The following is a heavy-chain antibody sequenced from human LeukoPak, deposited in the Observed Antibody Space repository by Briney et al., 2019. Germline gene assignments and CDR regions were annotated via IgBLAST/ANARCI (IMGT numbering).Heavy chain of an antibody. CDR3: ARGSNTWYYDILTGYSTEYYYYGMDV. V-gene: IGHV3-11*01. J-gene: IGHJ6*02. D-gene: IGHD3-9*01. CDR2: ISSSGSTI. CDR1: GFTFSDYY. Sequence: PGGSLRLSCAASGFTFSDYYMSWIRQAPGKGLEWVAYISSSGSTIYYADSVKGRFTISRDNAKNSLYLQMNSLRAEDTAVYYCARGSNTWYYDILTGYSTEYYYYGMDVWGQGTTVTVSS.